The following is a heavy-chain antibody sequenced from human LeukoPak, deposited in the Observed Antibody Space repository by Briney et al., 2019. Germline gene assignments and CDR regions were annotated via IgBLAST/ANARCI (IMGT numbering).Heavy chain of an antibody. D-gene: IGHD3-16*02. J-gene: IGHJ3*02. Sequence: SVKVSCKGSGGTFSSYAISWVRQAPGQGLELMGGIIPIFGRANYAQKFQGRGTITTDESRSTAYMELSSLSSEDAAVYYCARAPYDYVWESYPTPLTWGAFDIWGQGTMVTVSS. CDR1: GGTFSSYA. CDR2: IIPIFGRA. CDR3: ARAPYDYVWESYPTPLTWGAFDI. V-gene: IGHV1-69*05.